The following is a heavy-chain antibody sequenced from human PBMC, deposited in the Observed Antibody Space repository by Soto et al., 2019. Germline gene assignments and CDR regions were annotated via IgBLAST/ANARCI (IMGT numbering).Heavy chain of an antibody. J-gene: IGHJ3*02. V-gene: IGHV3-74*03. Sequence: HPGGSLRLSCGASGFDFTNYWMHWIRQDPGKGLVWVSRINGDGSDTKYADSVKGRFTISRDNAKNTVYLQMNTLRAEDTAVYYCARGLGSSGWYSPWDASDIWGQVTMVT. CDR1: GFDFTNYW. CDR2: INGDGSDT. D-gene: IGHD6-19*01. CDR3: ARGLGSSGWYSPWDASDI.